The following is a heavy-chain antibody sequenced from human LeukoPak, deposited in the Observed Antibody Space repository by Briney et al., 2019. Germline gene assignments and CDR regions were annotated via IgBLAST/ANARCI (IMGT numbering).Heavy chain of an antibody. V-gene: IGHV4-59*01. CDR3: AREYSNYLNNWFDP. Sequence: SETLSLTCTVSGGSISSYYWSWIRQPPGKGLEWIGYIYYSGSTNYNPSLESRVTISVDTSKNQFSLKLSSVTAADTAVYYCAREYSNYLNNWFDPWGQGTLVTVSS. CDR2: IYYSGST. D-gene: IGHD4-11*01. J-gene: IGHJ5*02. CDR1: GGSISSYY.